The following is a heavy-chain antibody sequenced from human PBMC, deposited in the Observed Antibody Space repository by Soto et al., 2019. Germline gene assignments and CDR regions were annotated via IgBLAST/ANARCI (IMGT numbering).Heavy chain of an antibody. CDR2: ISGSGGST. CDR1: GFTFSSYA. J-gene: IGHJ6*03. CDR3: ANGVSGSYYKSYYYYYMDV. Sequence: GGSLRLSCAASGFTFSSYAMSWVRQAPGKGLEWVPAISGSGGSTYYADSVKGRFTISRDNSKNTLYLQMNSLRAEDTAVYYCANGVSGSYYKSYYYYYMDVWGKGTTVTVSS. V-gene: IGHV3-23*01. D-gene: IGHD3-10*01.